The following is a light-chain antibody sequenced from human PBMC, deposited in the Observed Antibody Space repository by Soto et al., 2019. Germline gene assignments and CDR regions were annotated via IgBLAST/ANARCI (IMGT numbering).Light chain of an antibody. CDR3: SSYRTSNTRQIV. V-gene: IGLV2-14*03. CDR2: DVS. J-gene: IGLJ1*01. CDR1: SSDVGGYNY. Sequence: QSVLTQPASVSGSPGQSITISCTGTSSDVGGYNYVSWYQHHPGKAPKLMIYDVSNRPSGVSNRFSGSKSGNTASLSISGLQPEVEADYYCSSYRTSNTRQIVCGTGNKVTVL.